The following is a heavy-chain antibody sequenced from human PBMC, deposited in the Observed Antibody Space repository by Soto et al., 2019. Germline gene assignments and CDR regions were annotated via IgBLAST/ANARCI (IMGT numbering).Heavy chain of an antibody. J-gene: IGHJ4*02. CDR2: ISGSGGST. CDR1: GFTFSSYA. V-gene: IGHV3-23*01. D-gene: IGHD3-22*01. Sequence: GSLRLSCAASGFTFSSYAMSWVRQAPGKGLEWVSAISGSGGSTYYADSVKGRFTISRDNSKNTLYLQMNSLRAEDTAVYYCAKDLYYYDSSGYSFPFDYWGQGTLVTV. CDR3: AKDLYYYDSSGYSFPFDY.